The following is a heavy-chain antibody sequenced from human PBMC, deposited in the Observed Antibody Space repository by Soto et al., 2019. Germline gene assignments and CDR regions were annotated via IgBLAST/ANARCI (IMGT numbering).Heavy chain of an antibody. Sequence: ASVKVSCKASGGTFSSYAISWVRQAPGQGLEWMGGIIPIFGTANYAQKFQGRVTITADESTSTAYMELSSLRSEDTAVYYCARYGDYQLRGYYYGMDVWGQGTTVTVSS. CDR1: GGTFSSYA. D-gene: IGHD4-17*01. CDR2: IIPIFGTA. CDR3: ARYGDYQLRGYYYGMDV. J-gene: IGHJ6*02. V-gene: IGHV1-69*13.